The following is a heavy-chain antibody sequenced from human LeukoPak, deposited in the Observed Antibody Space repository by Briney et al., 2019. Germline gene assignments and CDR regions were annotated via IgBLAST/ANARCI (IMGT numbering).Heavy chain of an antibody. CDR2: INSDETIS. J-gene: IGHJ4*02. D-gene: IGHD6-19*01. Sequence: GGSLRLSCAASGFTFSSYWMHWVRQLPNQGLMWVSRINSDETISEYVDSVNGRFTISRDNAKNTLYLQMNSLRAEDTAVYYCTRGAGTGWRFDSWGQGTLLTVSS. CDR1: GFTFSSYW. V-gene: IGHV3-74*01. CDR3: TRGAGTGWRFDS.